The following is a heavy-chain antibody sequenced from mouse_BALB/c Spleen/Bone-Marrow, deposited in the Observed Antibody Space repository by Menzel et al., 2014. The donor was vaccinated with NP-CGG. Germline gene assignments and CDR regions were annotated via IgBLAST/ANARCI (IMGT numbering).Heavy chain of an antibody. CDR2: IDPADGNT. D-gene: IGHD2-1*01. J-gene: IGHJ4*01. CDR3: ARGNYGVFYAMDY. CDR1: GFNIKDTY. Sequence: EVQLQQSWAELVKPGASVKLSCTASGFNIKDTYMHWVKQRPEQGLEWIGRIDPADGNTKYDPKFQGKATITADTSSNTAYLQLSSLTSEDTAVYYCARGNYGVFYAMDYWGQGTSVTVSS. V-gene: IGHV14-3*02.